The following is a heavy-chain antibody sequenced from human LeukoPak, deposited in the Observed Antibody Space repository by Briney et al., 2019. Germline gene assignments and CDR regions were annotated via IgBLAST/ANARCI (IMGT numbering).Heavy chain of an antibody. J-gene: IGHJ4*02. CDR1: GMTFDRHG. Sequence: GGSLRLSCVVSGMTFDRHGMHWVRQPPGKGLEWLAFIKYDGSRTDYEDSVQGRFTVSRDNSKNSLYLQMNSLRAEDTAVYYCAGYLGYWGQGTLVTVSS. CDR3: AGYLGY. V-gene: IGHV3-30*02. CDR2: IKYDGSRT. D-gene: IGHD1-1*01.